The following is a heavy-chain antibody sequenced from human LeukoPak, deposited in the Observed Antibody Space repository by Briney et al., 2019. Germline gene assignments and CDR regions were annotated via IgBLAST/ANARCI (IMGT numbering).Heavy chain of an antibody. CDR3: ARQAGSYAFYYYDY. D-gene: IGHD2-2*01. Sequence: SETLSLTCTASGGSISSSTYYWGWVRQPPGKGLEWIANFYYRGSTYYNPSLKSRVTISVDTSKNQFSPKLSSVTAADTAVYYCARQAGSYAFYYYDYWGQGTLVTVSS. CDR2: FYYRGST. J-gene: IGHJ4*02. V-gene: IGHV4-39*01. CDR1: GGSISSSTYY.